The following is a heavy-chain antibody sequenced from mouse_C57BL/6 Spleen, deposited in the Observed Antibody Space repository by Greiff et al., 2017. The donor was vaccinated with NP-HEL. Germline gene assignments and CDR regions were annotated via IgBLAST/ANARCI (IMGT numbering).Heavy chain of an antibody. V-gene: IGHV7-3*01. Sequence: EVQGVESGGGLVQPGGSLSLSCAASGFTFTDYYMSWVRHPPGKTLEWLGFIRNKANGYTTEYSASVKGRFTISRDNSQSILYLQMNALRAEDSATYYCARYRGNWYFDVWGTGTTVTVSS. CDR1: GFTFTDYY. CDR2: IRNKANGYTT. J-gene: IGHJ1*03. CDR3: ARYRGNWYFDV.